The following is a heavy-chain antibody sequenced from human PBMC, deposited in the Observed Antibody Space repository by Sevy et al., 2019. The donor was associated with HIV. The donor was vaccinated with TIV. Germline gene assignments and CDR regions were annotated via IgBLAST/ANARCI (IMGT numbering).Heavy chain of an antibody. Sequence: GGSLRLSCAASGFTFSSYALSWVRQAPGKGLEWVSAISGSGGSTYYADSVKGRFTISRDNSKNTLYLQMNSLRAEDTAVYYCAAPRGPPGEDADILTGYYYYYYYYGMDVWGQGTTVTVSS. CDR3: AAPRGPPGEDADILTGYYYYYYYYGMDV. CDR1: GFTFSSYA. CDR2: ISGSGGST. V-gene: IGHV3-23*01. D-gene: IGHD3-9*01. J-gene: IGHJ6*02.